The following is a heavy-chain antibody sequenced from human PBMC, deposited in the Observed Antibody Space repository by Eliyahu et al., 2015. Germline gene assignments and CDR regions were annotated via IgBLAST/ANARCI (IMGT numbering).Heavy chain of an antibody. J-gene: IGHJ5*02. V-gene: IGHV1-69*01. Sequence: QVQLVQSGAEVKKPGSSVKVSCKASGGTFXSYTXXWVRQAPGQGLEWMRGINPIFGTPNYAQKFQGRVTITADESTSIAYMELSSLRSEDTAVYYCALEGGSSGPRWFDPWGPGTLVTVSS. CDR2: INPIFGTP. CDR1: GGTFXSYT. D-gene: IGHD6-19*01. CDR3: ALEGGSSGPRWFDP.